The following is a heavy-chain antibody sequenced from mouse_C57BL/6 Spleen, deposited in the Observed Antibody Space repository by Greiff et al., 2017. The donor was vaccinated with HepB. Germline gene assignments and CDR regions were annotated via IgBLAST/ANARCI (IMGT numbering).Heavy chain of an antibody. Sequence: EVQLVESGGGLVKPGGSLKLSCAASGFTFSDYGMHWVRQAPEKGLEWVAYISSGSSTIYYADTVKGRFTISRDNAKNTLFLQMTSLRSEDTAMYYCARCYYYGSSYDAMDYWGQGTSVTVSS. D-gene: IGHD1-1*01. CDR1: GFTFSDYG. J-gene: IGHJ4*01. V-gene: IGHV5-17*01. CDR2: ISSGSSTI. CDR3: ARCYYYGSSYDAMDY.